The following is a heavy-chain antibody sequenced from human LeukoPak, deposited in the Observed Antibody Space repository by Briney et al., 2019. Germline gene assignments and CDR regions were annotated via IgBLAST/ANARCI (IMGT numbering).Heavy chain of an antibody. D-gene: IGHD3-9*01. J-gene: IGHJ4*02. V-gene: IGHV1-24*01. Sequence: ASVKVACKVSGYTLTELSMHWVRQAPGKGLEWIGGFDPEDGETIYAQKFQGRVTMTEDTSTDTAYMELSSLRSEDTAFYFRATGRIRYFDWSNYYFDYWGQGTLVTVSS. CDR2: FDPEDGET. CDR3: ATGRIRYFDWSNYYFDY. CDR1: GYTLTELS.